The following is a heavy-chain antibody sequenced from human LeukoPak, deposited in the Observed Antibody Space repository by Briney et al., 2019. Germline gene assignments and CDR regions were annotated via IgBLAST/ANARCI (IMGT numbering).Heavy chain of an antibody. J-gene: IGHJ4*02. CDR2: IIPIFGTA. CDR3: AREGRTIPS. CDR1: GYTFTSYD. V-gene: IGHV1-69*13. D-gene: IGHD1-14*01. Sequence: SVKVSCKASGYTFTSYDINWVRQATGQGLEWMGGIIPIFGTANYAQKFQGRVTITADESTSTAYMELSSLRSEDTAVYYCAREGRTIPSWGQGTLVTVSS.